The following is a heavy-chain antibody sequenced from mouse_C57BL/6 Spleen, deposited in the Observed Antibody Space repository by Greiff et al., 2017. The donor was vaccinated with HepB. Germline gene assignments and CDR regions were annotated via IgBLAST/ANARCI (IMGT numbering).Heavy chain of an antibody. CDR3: AISKGTSYYFDY. J-gene: IGHJ2*01. D-gene: IGHD3-3*01. CDR1: GYTFTSYW. CDR2: IHPSDSDT. V-gene: IGHV1-74*01. Sequence: VQLQQPGAELVKPGASVKVSCKASGYTFTSYWMHWVKQRPGQGLEWIGRIHPSDSDTNYNQKFKGKATLTVDKSSSTAYMPLSSLTSEDSAVYYCAISKGTSYYFDYWDRGTTLSVSS.